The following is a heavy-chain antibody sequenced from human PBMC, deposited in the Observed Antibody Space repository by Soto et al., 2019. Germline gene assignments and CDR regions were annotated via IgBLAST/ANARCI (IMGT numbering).Heavy chain of an antibody. CDR3: ASCLYSAGSCLRFLR. Sequence: QVQLQESGPGLVKPSETLSLTCTVSGGSMSGYHWTWIRQSPGKELEFIGSVFDSGSTKSNPSLRSRVAISIDASKSQFSLTLISVTAADTAVYYCASCLYSAGSCLRFLRWGQGTLVTVSS. CDR2: VFDSGST. D-gene: IGHD2-15*01. J-gene: IGHJ1*01. V-gene: IGHV4-59*12. CDR1: GGSMSGYH.